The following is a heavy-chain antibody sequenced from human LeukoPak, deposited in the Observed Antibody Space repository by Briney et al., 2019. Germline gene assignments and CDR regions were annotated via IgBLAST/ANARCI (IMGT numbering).Heavy chain of an antibody. CDR3: ARPVGLIANGFDP. CDR1: GFTFSVYN. D-gene: IGHD2-21*01. V-gene: IGHV3-48*04. Sequence: PGGSLRLSCAASGFTFSVYNMNWVRQAPGKGLEWVSYISSSSSAIYYADSVQGRFTISRDNAKNSLYLQMNSLRAEDTAVYYCARPVGLIANGFDPWGQGTLVTVSS. CDR2: ISSSSSAI. J-gene: IGHJ5*02.